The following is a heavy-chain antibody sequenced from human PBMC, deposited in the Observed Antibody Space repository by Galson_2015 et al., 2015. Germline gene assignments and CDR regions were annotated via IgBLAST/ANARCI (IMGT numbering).Heavy chain of an antibody. V-gene: IGHV3-30-3*01. CDR3: ARDGWLRLVSSNTPSDMTFDP. CDR1: GFTFSSYA. J-gene: IGHJ5*02. CDR2: ISYDGSNK. D-gene: IGHD5-12*01. Sequence: SLRLSCAASGFTFSSYAMHWVRQAPGKGLEWVAVISYDGSNKYYADSVKGRFTISRDNSKNTLYLQMNSLRAEDTAVYYCARDGWLRLVSSNTPSDMTFDPWGQGTLVTVSS.